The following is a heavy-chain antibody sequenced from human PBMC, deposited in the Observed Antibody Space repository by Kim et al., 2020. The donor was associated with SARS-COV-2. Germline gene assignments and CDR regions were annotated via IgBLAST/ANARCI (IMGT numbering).Heavy chain of an antibody. CDR2: ITKSSSTI. V-gene: IGHV3-48*02. J-gene: IGHJ3*02. D-gene: IGHD3-16*01. Sequence: GGSLRLSCATPGFTFSAYDMNWVRRAPGKGLEWLSFITKSSSTIYYADSVEGRFTISRDNAKNSLYLQMNSLRDEDTALYYCVRDRMGGAFDIWGQWTMV. CDR1: GFTFSAYD. CDR3: VRDRMGGAFDI.